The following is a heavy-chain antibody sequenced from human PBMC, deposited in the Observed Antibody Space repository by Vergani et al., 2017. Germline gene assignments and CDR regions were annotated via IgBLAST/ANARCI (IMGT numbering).Heavy chain of an antibody. V-gene: IGHV3-23*01. D-gene: IGHD3-3*01. CDR2: ISGSGGST. Sequence: EVQLLESGGGLVQPGGSLRLSCAASGFTFSSYAMSWVRQAPGKGLEWVSAISGSGGSTYYADSVKGRFTISRDNSKNTLYLQMNSLRAEDTAVYYCAKDRPIWEEWLLFCDYWGQGTLVTVSS. J-gene: IGHJ4*02. CDR3: AKDRPIWEEWLLFCDY. CDR1: GFTFSSYA.